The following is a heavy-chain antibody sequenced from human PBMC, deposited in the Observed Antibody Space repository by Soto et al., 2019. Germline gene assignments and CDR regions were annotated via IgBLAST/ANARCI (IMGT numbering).Heavy chain of an antibody. CDR1: GDSVSSNSAA. Sequence: SQTLSLTCAISGDSVSSNSAAWNWIRQSPSRGLEWLGRTYYRSKWYNDYAVSVKSRITINPDTSKNQFSLQLNSVTPEDTAVYYCARGFYFITIFGVVIDYWGQGTLVTVSS. V-gene: IGHV6-1*01. D-gene: IGHD3-3*01. CDR3: ARGFYFITIFGVVIDY. J-gene: IGHJ4*02. CDR2: TYYRSKWYN.